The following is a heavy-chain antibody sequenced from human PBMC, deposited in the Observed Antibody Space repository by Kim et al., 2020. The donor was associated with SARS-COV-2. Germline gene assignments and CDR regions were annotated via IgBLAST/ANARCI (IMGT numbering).Heavy chain of an antibody. CDR2: ISYDGSDK. D-gene: IGHD3-22*01. J-gene: IGHJ4*02. CDR1: GFTFSSYG. Sequence: GGSLRLSCAASGFTFSSYGMHWVRQAPGKGLEWVAVISYDGSDKDYADSVKGRFTISRDNSKNTLYLQMNSLRAEDTAVYYCAKDSGRITMLVVVITGIDYWGEGALVTVSS. V-gene: IGHV3-30*18. CDR3: AKDSGRITMLVVVITGIDY.